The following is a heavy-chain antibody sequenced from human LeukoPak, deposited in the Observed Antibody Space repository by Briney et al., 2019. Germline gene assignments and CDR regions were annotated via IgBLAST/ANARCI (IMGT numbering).Heavy chain of an antibody. Sequence: GGSLRLSCAASGFMFTSYWMSWVRQAPGKGLEWVANINQDGSAKYYVDSVKGRFTISRDNAKNSLYLQMNSLRAEDTAVYYCAELGITMIGGVWGKGTTVTISS. V-gene: IGHV3-7*01. J-gene: IGHJ6*04. CDR3: AELGITMIGGV. D-gene: IGHD3-10*02. CDR2: INQDGSAK. CDR1: GFMFTSYW.